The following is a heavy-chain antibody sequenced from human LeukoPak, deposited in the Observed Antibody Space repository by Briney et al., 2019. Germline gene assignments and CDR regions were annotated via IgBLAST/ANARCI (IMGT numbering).Heavy chain of an antibody. Sequence: SETLSLTCAVSGGSISSSNWWSWVRQPPGKGLEWIGEIYHSGSTNYNPSLKSRVTISVDKSKNQFSLKLSSVTAADTAVYYCARARGYDEPSNWFDPWGQGTLVTVSS. CDR2: IYHSGST. V-gene: IGHV4-4*02. CDR3: ARARGYDEPSNWFDP. CDR1: GGSISSSNW. J-gene: IGHJ5*02. D-gene: IGHD2-2*01.